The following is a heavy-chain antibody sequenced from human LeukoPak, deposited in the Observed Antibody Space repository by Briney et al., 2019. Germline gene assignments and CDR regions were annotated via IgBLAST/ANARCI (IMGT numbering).Heavy chain of an antibody. CDR1: GYTFTSYD. J-gene: IGHJ3*02. D-gene: IGHD3-3*01. V-gene: IGHV1-8*01. Sequence: ASVKVSCKASGYTFTSYDINWVRQATGQGLEWMGWMNPNSGNTGYAQKFQGRVTMTRNTSISTAYMELSSLRSEDTAVYYCARVRVITIFGVVIKGGADAFDIWGQGTMLTVSS. CDR3: ARVRVITIFGVVIKGGADAFDI. CDR2: MNPNSGNT.